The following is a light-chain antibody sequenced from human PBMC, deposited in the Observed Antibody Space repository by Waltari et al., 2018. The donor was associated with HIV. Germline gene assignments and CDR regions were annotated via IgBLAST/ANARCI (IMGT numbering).Light chain of an antibody. CDR2: SAT. V-gene: IGKV1-9*01. CDR1: QAIGTY. Sequence: DIQLPQSPSFLSASVGDRVTVTCRASQAIGTYLAWYQQRPGKAPKVLIFSATTLQSGVPSRFSGSGSGTDFTLTISSLQPEDFATYYCQHLNSYPITFGQGTRLDIK. J-gene: IGKJ5*01. CDR3: QHLNSYPIT.